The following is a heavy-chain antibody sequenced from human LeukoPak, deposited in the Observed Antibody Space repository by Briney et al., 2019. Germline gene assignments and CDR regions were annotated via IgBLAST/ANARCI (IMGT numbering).Heavy chain of an antibody. CDR2: ISSSSSTI. V-gene: IGHV3-48*01. Sequence: PGGSLRLSCAASGFTFSSYSMNWVRQAPGKGLEWVSYISSSSSTIYYADSVKGRFTISRDNAKNSLYLQMNSLRSEDTAVYYCARGDVGDFDYWGQGTLVTVSS. CDR1: GFTFSSYS. J-gene: IGHJ4*02. D-gene: IGHD1-26*01. CDR3: ARGDVGDFDY.